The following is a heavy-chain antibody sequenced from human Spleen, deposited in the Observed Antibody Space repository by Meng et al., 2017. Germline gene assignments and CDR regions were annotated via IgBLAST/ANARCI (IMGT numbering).Heavy chain of an antibody. CDR2: INAVFGTT. CDR1: GYTLTELS. J-gene: IGHJ4*02. V-gene: IGHV1-69*05. D-gene: IGHD5-12*01. CDR3: ASGPLIDIVATIVGWHFDY. Sequence: SVNVSCKVSGYTLTELSMHWVRQAPGQGLEWMGGINAVFGTTNYAQKFQGRVTITTDESTSTAYMELSSLRSEDTAVYYWASGPLIDIVATIVGWHFDYWGQGTLVTVSS.